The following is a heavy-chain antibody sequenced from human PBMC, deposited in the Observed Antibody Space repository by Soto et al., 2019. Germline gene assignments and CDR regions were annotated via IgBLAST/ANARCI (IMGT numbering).Heavy chain of an antibody. CDR3: SGGFPLWFDP. CDR1: GYTFTSYA. J-gene: IGHJ5*02. Sequence: QVQLVQSGAEEKKPGATVKVSCKASGYTFTSYAMDWVRQAPGQRLEWMGWINAGNGNTKYSQKFQRRVTITRDTDWCTAYMVLSSLRSEDTVVEYCSGGFPLWFDPWGQGTLVTVSS. V-gene: IGHV1-3*05. CDR2: INAGNGNT. D-gene: IGHD3-3*01.